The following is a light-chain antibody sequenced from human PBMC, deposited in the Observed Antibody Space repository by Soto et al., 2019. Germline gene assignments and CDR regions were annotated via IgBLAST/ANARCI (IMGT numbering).Light chain of an antibody. Sequence: DIQLTQSPSSLSASVGDRVTITCRASQSIHTTLNWFQVQPGKAPTLLIFGVSSLQGGVPGRFSGSGSGADFIPTIRRHQPEDFATYYCQQTFSKIGTFGGGTRVEI. V-gene: IGKV1-39*01. J-gene: IGKJ4*01. CDR2: GVS. CDR3: QQTFSKIGT. CDR1: QSIHTT.